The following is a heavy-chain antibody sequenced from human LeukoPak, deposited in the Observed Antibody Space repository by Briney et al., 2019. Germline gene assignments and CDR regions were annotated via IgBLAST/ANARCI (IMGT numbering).Heavy chain of an antibody. CDR1: GFTFSSYA. CDR3: ARDEIPFYYYGPCSSTYYGMDV. J-gene: IGHJ6*02. D-gene: IGHD3-10*01. CDR2: ISYDGSNK. V-gene: IGHV3-30*04. Sequence: GGSLRLSCAASGFTFSSYAMHWVRQAPGKGLEWVAVISYDGSNKYYADSVKGRFTISRDNSKNTLYLQMNSLRAEDTAVYYCARDEIPFYYYGPCSSTYYGMDVWGQGTTVTVSS.